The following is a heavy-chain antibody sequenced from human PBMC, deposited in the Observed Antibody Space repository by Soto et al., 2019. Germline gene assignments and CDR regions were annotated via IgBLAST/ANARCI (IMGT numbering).Heavy chain of an antibody. J-gene: IGHJ4*02. Sequence: GKGLEWVSAISGSGGSTYYADSVKGRFTISRDNSKNTLYLQMNSLRAEDTAVYYCAGDSSGWYGGFDYWGQGTLVTVSS. CDR3: AGDSSGWYGGFDY. V-gene: IGHV3-23*01. CDR2: ISGSGGST. D-gene: IGHD6-19*01.